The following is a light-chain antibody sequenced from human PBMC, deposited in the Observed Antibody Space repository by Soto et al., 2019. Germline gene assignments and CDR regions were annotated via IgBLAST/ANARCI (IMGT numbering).Light chain of an antibody. V-gene: IGKV3-11*01. CDR1: QTVGGY. Sequence: EIVLTQSPATMSLSPGERATLSCRASQTVGGYLAWYQQKGGQAPRLLIYNASNRATGIPARFSGSGSGTAFTLTISSLEHEDFAFYYCQQRANWPLTFGGGTKVEI. CDR3: QQRANWPLT. CDR2: NAS. J-gene: IGKJ4*01.